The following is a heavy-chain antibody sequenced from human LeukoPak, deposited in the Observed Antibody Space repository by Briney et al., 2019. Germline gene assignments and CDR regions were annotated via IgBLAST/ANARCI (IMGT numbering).Heavy chain of an antibody. Sequence: SETLSLTCAVYGGSLSAYYWTWIRQPPGKGLEWVGYIYYSGSTNYNPSLKSRVTISVDTSKNQFSLKLSSVTAADTAVYYCARVWGVTDFYDSRGAFDIWGQGTMVTVSS. D-gene: IGHD3-22*01. CDR2: IYYSGST. CDR1: GGSLSAYY. J-gene: IGHJ3*02. CDR3: ARVWGVTDFYDSRGAFDI. V-gene: IGHV4-59*01.